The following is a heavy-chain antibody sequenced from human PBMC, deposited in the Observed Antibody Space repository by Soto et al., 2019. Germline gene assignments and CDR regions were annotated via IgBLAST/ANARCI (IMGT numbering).Heavy chain of an antibody. D-gene: IGHD3-10*01. Sequence: QVQLVESGGGVVQPGRSLRLSCAASGFTFSAYALHWVRQAPGKGLEWVAVMSFDETNEYYADSVEGRFSGSRDNSKNTLYLQMNSLRAEDTAIYYCARDKAGRGYGSGWPLDPWGQGTLVTVSS. CDR3: ARDKAGRGYGSGWPLDP. CDR2: MSFDETNE. V-gene: IGHV3-30-3*01. CDR1: GFTFSAYA. J-gene: IGHJ5*02.